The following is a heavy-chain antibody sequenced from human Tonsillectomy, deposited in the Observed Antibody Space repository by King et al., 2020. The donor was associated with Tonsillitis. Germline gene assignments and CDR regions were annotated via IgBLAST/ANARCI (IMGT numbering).Heavy chain of an antibody. CDR2: INPNSGDT. D-gene: IGHD6-13*01. J-gene: IGHJ4*02. CDR3: AREPSYSSSSTDY. Sequence: QLVQSGAEVKNPGASMKVSCKASGYTFTGNYMHWVRQAPGQGLEWMGWINPNSGDTDYAQKFQGGVTLTRDTSISTAYMELSRLRSDDTAIYYCAREPSYSSSSTDYWGQGTLVTVSS. CDR1: GYTFTGNY. V-gene: IGHV1-2*02.